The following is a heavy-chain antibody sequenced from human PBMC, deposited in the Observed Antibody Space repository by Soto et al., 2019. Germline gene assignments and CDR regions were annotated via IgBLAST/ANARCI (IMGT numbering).Heavy chain of an antibody. D-gene: IGHD5-12*01. CDR2: IIPIFGTA. J-gene: IGHJ4*02. CDR3: ARGRRDGYNCFDY. Sequence: GASVKVSCKASGGTFSSYAISWVRQAPGQGLEWMGGIIPIFGTANYAQKFQGRVTITADESTSTAYMELSSLRSEDTAVYYCARGRRDGYNCFDYWGQGTLVTVSS. CDR1: GGTFSSYA. V-gene: IGHV1-69*13.